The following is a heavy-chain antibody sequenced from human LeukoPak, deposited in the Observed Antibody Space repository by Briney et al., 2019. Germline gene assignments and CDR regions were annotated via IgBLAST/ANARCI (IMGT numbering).Heavy chain of an antibody. V-gene: IGHV3-21*01. D-gene: IGHD5-18*01. Sequence: GGSLRLSCAASGFTFSRYSMNWVRQAPGKGLEWVLSISISSNYIYYADSVEGRFTISRDNAKNSLYLQVNSLRAEDTAVYYCARHLSGVTGYTYGRGIDYWGQGTLVTVSS. CDR1: GFTFSRYS. J-gene: IGHJ4*02. CDR3: ARHLSGVTGYTYGRGIDY. CDR2: ISISSNYI.